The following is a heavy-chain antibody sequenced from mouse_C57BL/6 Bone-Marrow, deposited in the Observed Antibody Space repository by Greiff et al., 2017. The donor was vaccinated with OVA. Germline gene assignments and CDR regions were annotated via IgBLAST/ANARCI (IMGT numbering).Heavy chain of an antibody. D-gene: IGHD2-1*01. Sequence: QVTLNESGPGILQSSQTLSLTCSFSGFSLRTSGMGVSWIRQPSGKGLEWLAHIYWDDDKRYNPSLKSRLTISKDTSRNQVFLKITSVDTADTATDYCARRGVIYDGNRGGIYARDYWGQGTSVTVSS. V-gene: IGHV8-12*01. CDR3: ARRGVIYDGNRGGIYARDY. CDR1: GFSLRTSGMG. CDR2: IYWDDDK. J-gene: IGHJ4*01.